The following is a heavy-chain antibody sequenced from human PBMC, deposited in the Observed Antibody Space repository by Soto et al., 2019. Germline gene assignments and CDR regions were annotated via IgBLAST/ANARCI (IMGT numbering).Heavy chain of an antibody. Sequence: QVQLVESGGGVVQPGRSLRLSCAGSGFTFSSYAMHWVRQAPGKGLEWVAVISYDGRYKYYADSVKGRFTISRDNSKNTLYLQMSSLRAEDTAVYYCARGVDYGDHYYFDYWGQGTLVTVSS. J-gene: IGHJ4*02. CDR2: ISYDGRYK. CDR1: GFTFSSYA. D-gene: IGHD4-17*01. CDR3: ARGVDYGDHYYFDY. V-gene: IGHV3-30*04.